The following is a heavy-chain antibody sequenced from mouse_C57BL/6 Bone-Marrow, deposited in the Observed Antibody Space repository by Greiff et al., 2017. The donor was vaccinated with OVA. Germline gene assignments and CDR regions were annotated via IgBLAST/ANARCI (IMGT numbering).Heavy chain of an antibody. D-gene: IGHD2-3*01. V-gene: IGHV1-26*01. CDR3: ARSPKIPDGYYRFDY. J-gene: IGHJ2*01. CDR2: INPNNGGT. CDR1: GYTFTDYY. Sequence: EVQLQQSGPELVKPGASVKISCKASGYTFTDYYMNWVKQSHGKSLEWIGDINPNNGGTSYNQKFKGKATLTVDKSSSTAYMELRSLTSEDSAVYYCARSPKIPDGYYRFDYWGQGTTLTVSS.